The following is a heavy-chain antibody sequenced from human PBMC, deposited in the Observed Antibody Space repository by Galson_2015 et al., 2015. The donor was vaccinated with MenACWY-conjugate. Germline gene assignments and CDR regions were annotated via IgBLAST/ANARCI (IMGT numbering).Heavy chain of an antibody. CDR1: GDSVSSNSAA. CDR2: TYYRSKWYT. V-gene: IGHV6-1*01. Sequence: CAISGDSVSSNSAAWHWIRQSPSRGLEWLGRTYYRSKWYTDYAVSVKSRISINPDTSKNQFSLQLNSVTPEDTAVYYCAKDQSFFYYGSGSDYWGQGTLVTVSS. J-gene: IGHJ4*02. D-gene: IGHD3-10*01. CDR3: AKDQSFFYYGSGSDY.